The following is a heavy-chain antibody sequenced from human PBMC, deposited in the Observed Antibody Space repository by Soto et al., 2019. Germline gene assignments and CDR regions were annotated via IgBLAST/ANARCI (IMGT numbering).Heavy chain of an antibody. D-gene: IGHD4-17*01. CDR1: GFTFSGYA. CDR2: VSGTGGSA. CDR3: ARGSAYSDYDFEY. Sequence: GGSLRLSCAVSGFTFSGYAMTWVSQAPGKGLEWVSGVSGTGGSAYYADSVKGRFTISGDKSTNTLYLHMNSLRAEDTAVYYCARGSAYSDYDFEYWGQGTLVTVSS. V-gene: IGHV3-23*01. J-gene: IGHJ4*02.